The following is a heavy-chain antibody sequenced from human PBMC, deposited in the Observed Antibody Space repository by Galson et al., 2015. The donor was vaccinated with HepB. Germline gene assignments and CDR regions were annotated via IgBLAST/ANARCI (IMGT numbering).Heavy chain of an antibody. J-gene: IGHJ4*02. Sequence: SVKVSCKVSGYTLPEFSIHWVRQASGKGLEWMGGFDPEAGETIYAQKFQGRVTMTEDTSTDTAYMELRSLRSEDTAVYYCTTARIVVPEEHYFEYWGQGTLVAVSS. D-gene: IGHD2-15*01. V-gene: IGHV1-24*01. CDR3: TTARIVVPEEHYFEY. CDR1: GYTLPEFS. CDR2: FDPEAGET.